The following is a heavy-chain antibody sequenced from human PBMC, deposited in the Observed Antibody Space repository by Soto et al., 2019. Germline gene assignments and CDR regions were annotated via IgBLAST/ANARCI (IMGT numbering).Heavy chain of an antibody. Sequence: PSETLSLTCTVSGGSISSYYWSWIRQPPGKGLEWIGYIYYSGSTNYNPSLKSRVTISVDTSKNQFSLKLSSVTAADTAVYYCARVGLTNYIDYWGQGTLVTVSS. D-gene: IGHD2-21*02. CDR2: IYYSGST. V-gene: IGHV4-59*01. CDR1: GGSISSYY. CDR3: ARVGLTNYIDY. J-gene: IGHJ4*02.